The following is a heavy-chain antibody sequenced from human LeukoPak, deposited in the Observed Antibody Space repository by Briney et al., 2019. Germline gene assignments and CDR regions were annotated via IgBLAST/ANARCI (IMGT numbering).Heavy chain of an antibody. J-gene: IGHJ3*02. CDR2: IYYSGST. CDR3: ARGYSGYGYDAFDM. V-gene: IGHV4-61*08. D-gene: IGHD5-12*01. CDR1: GGSISSGDYY. Sequence: PSETLSLTXTVSGGSISSGDYYWSWIRQPPGKGLEWIGYIYYSGSTNYNPSLKSRVTISVDTSKNQFSLKLRSVTAADTAVYYCARGYSGYGYDAFDMWGQGTMVTVSS.